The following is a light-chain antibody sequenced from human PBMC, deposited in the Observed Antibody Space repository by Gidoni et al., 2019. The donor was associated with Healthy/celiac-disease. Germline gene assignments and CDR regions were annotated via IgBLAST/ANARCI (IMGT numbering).Light chain of an antibody. CDR2: GNS. CDR3: QSYDSSLSGYVV. V-gene: IGLV1-40*01. CDR1: SSNIGAGYD. J-gene: IGLJ2*01. Sequence: QSVLTQPPSVSGAPGPRVTISCTGSSSNIGAGYDVHWYQQRPGTAPKLLIYGNSNRPSGVPDRFSGSKSGTSASLAITGLQAEDEADYYCQSYDSSLSGYVVFGGGTKLTVL.